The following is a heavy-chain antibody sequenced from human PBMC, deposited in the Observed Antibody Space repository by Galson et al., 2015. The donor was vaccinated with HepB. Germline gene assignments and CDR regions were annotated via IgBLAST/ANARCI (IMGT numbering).Heavy chain of an antibody. CDR2: ISYDGSNK. CDR1: GFTFSSYA. Sequence: SLRLSCAASGFTFSSYAMHWVRQAPGKGLEWVAVISYDGSNKYYADSVKGRFTISRDNFKNTLYLQMNSLRAEDTAVYYCARGLEWSRFGYWGQGALVTVSS. D-gene: IGHD3-3*01. V-gene: IGHV3-30-3*01. CDR3: ARGLEWSRFGY. J-gene: IGHJ4*02.